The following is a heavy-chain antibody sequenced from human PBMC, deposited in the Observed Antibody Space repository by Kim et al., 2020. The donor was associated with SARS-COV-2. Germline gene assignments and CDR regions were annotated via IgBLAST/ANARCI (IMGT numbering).Heavy chain of an antibody. V-gene: IGHV4-34*01. CDR2: INHSGST. J-gene: IGHJ5*02. Sequence: SETLSLTCAVYGGSFSGYYWSWIRQPPGKGLEWIGEINHSGSTNYNPSLKSRVTISVDTSKNQFSLKLSSVTAADTALYYCARDSCSSTSCYLTNNWFDPWGQGTLVTVSS. CDR1: GGSFSGYY. D-gene: IGHD2-2*01. CDR3: ARDSCSSTSCYLTNNWFDP.